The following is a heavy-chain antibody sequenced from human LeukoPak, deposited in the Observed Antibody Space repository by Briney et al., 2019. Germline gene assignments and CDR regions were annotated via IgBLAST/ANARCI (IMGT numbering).Heavy chain of an antibody. D-gene: IGHD1-14*01. CDR3: ARGGIPTGPYYYFYYMDV. CDR2: ISYDGNNR. V-gene: IGHV3-30*01. Sequence: PGGSLRLSCAASGFTFSRHVMQWVRQAPGKGLEWVAVISYDGNNRFYADSVKGRFTISRDNSGNTLYLQMNSLSGDDAAVYSCARGGIPTGPYYYFYYMDVWGKGTAVTVSS. CDR1: GFTFSRHV. J-gene: IGHJ6*03.